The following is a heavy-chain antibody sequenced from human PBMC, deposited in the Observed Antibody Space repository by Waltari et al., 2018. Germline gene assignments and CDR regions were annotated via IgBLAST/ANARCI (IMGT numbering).Heavy chain of an antibody. J-gene: IGHJ4*02. Sequence: EVQLVESGGGLVKPGGSLRLSCAAPGFPFGSYSMNWVRQAPGKGLEWVSSISTSSSYIYYADSVKGRFTISRDNAKKSLYLQMNSLRAEDTAVYYCARAQGWYLDYWGQGTLVTVSS. D-gene: IGHD2-15*01. CDR2: ISTSSSYI. CDR3: ARAQGWYLDY. CDR1: GFPFGSYS. V-gene: IGHV3-21*01.